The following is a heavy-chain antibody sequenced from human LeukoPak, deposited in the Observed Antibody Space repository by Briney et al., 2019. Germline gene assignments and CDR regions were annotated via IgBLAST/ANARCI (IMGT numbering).Heavy chain of an antibody. J-gene: IGHJ3*02. D-gene: IGHD3-10*01. CDR1: GFTVSNNY. CDR3: ARENTMIRGVPRGFDI. CDR2: IYTGGST. Sequence: GGSLRLSCAASGFTVSNNYMSWVRQAPWKGLEWVSLIYTGGSTDYADSVKGRFTISRDNSKNTLYLQMNSLRAEDTAVYYCARENTMIRGVPRGFDIWGQGTMVTVSS. V-gene: IGHV3-66*01.